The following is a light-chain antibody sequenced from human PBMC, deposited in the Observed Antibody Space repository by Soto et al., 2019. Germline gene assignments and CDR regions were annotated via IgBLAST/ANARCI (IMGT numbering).Light chain of an antibody. Sequence: EIVLPQSPGTLSLSPGESATLTCRASQSLNRNYLAWYQHKSGQAPRLLIYAASTRAAAVPDRFTGSGSGTDFTLTISSLEPEDFAVYYCQQRSNWPPITFGGGTKV. CDR2: AAS. CDR1: QSLNRNY. CDR3: QQRSNWPPIT. J-gene: IGKJ4*01. V-gene: IGKV3D-20*02.